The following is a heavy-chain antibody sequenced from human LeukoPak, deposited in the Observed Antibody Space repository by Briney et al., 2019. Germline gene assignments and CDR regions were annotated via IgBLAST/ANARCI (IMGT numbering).Heavy chain of an antibody. V-gene: IGHV3-49*03. Sequence: AGGSLRLSCTTSGFSFGDYAMSWFRQAPGKGLEWVGFIRSKAYGGTTEYAASVKGRFTISRDDSKSIAYLQMNSLKTEDTAVYYCTRGGYYDSSGYPFFDYWGQGTLVTVSS. CDR1: GFSFGDYA. CDR3: TRGGYYDSSGYPFFDY. CDR2: IRSKAYGGTT. D-gene: IGHD3-22*01. J-gene: IGHJ4*02.